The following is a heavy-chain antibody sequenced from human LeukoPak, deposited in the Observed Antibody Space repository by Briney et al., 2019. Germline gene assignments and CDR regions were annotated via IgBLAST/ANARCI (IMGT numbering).Heavy chain of an antibody. Sequence: ASVKVSCKASGYTFTSYGISWVRQAPGQGLEWMGWISAYNGNTNYAQKLQGRVTMTTDTSTSTAYMELSSLRSEDTAVYYCARAYYYDSSGYYGYPYYFDYWGQGTLVTVSS. D-gene: IGHD3-22*01. V-gene: IGHV1-18*01. CDR1: GYTFTSYG. CDR2: ISAYNGNT. CDR3: ARAYYYDSSGYYGYPYYFDY. J-gene: IGHJ4*02.